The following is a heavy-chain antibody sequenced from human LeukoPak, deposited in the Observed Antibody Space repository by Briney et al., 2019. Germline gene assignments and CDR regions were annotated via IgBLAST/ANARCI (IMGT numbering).Heavy chain of an antibody. CDR2: IYYRGST. V-gene: IGHV4-30-4*08. CDR3: AREGSLPSYYYYYMDV. J-gene: IGHJ6*03. Sequence: SETLSLTCTVSGGSISSGVYYWSWIRQPPGKGLEWIGYIYYRGSTYYNPSLKSRVTMSVDMSKNQFSLKLSSVTAADTAVYYCAREGSLPSYYYYYMDVWGKGTTVTVSS. D-gene: IGHD6-19*01. CDR1: GGSISSGVYY.